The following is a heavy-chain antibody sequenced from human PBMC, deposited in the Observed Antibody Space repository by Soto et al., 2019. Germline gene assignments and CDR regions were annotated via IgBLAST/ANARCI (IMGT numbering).Heavy chain of an antibody. CDR2: ISSNGGST. Sequence: EVQLVESGGGLVQPGGSLRLSCAASGFTFSSYAMHWVRQAPGKGLEYVSAISSNGGSTYYANSVKGRFTISRDNSKNTLYIQMGSLRSEDMAVYYCASGNNYGGYYYGMDVWGQGTTVTVSS. D-gene: IGHD4-17*01. V-gene: IGHV3-64*01. J-gene: IGHJ6*02. CDR1: GFTFSSYA. CDR3: ASGNNYGGYYYGMDV.